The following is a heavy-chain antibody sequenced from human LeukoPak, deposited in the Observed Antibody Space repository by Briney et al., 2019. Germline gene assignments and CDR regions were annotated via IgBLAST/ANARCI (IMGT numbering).Heavy chain of an antibody. D-gene: IGHD3-22*01. V-gene: IGHV3-7*01. CDR1: GFTFSSYW. CDR3: AREGSGYSFFDY. CDR2: IKQDGSEK. Sequence: HPGGSLRLSCAAPGFTFSSYWMSWVRQAPGKGLEWVANIKQDGSEKYYVDSVKGRFTISRDNAKNSLYLQMNSLRAEDTAVYYCAREGSGYSFFDYWGQGTLVTVSS. J-gene: IGHJ4*02.